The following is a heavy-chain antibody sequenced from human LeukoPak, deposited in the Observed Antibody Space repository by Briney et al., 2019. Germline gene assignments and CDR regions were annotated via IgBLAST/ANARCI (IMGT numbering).Heavy chain of an antibody. Sequence: SETLSLTCAVYGGSFSGYYWSWIRQPPGKGLEWIGEINHSGSTNYNPSLKSRVTISVDTSKNQFSLKLSSVTAADTAVYYCARGSGRYYGSGSNYWGQGTLVTVSS. V-gene: IGHV4-34*01. D-gene: IGHD3-10*01. J-gene: IGHJ4*02. CDR2: INHSGST. CDR3: ARGSGRYYGSGSNY. CDR1: GGSFSGYY.